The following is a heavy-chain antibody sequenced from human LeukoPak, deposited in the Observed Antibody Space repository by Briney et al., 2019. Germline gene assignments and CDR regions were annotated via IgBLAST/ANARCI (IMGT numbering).Heavy chain of an antibody. CDR2: IYSGGST. Sequence: GGSLRLSCAASGFTVSSNYMSWVRQAPGKGLEWVSVIYSGGSTYYADSVKGRFTISRDNSKNTLYLQMTSLRAEDTAVYYCAKVNLAPYYDSSGYLDDAFDIWGQGTMVTVSS. J-gene: IGHJ3*02. CDR3: AKVNLAPYYDSSGYLDDAFDI. V-gene: IGHV3-53*05. CDR1: GFTVSSNY. D-gene: IGHD3-22*01.